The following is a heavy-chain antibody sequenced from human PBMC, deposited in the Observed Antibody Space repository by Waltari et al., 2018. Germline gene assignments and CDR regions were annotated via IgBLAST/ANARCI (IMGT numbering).Heavy chain of an antibody. CDR2: ISYSGSDI. J-gene: IGHJ2*01. Sequence: EVQLVESGGGLVQPGGSLTLSCTDSGFTFSSSEMNWVRQAPGKGLEWISYISYSGSDIYYTDSVKSRFTISRDNAKKSLYLQMNSLRDDDTGVYYCAKIAVTGSHYWYFDLWGRGTLVTVSS. V-gene: IGHV3-48*03. CDR1: GFTFSSSE. CDR3: AKIAVTGSHYWYFDL. D-gene: IGHD1-26*01.